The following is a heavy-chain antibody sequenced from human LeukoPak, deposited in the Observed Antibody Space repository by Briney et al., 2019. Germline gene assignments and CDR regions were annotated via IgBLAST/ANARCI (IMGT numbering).Heavy chain of an antibody. CDR2: INPSGGST. D-gene: IGHD3-10*01. V-gene: IGHV1-46*01. J-gene: IGHJ4*02. CDR3: ARGITTMVRGVPRANPFDY. CDR1: GYTFTSYY. Sequence: ASVKVSCKASGYTFTSYYMHWVRQAPGQGLEWMGIINPSGGSTSYAQKFQGRVTMTRDTSTSTVYMELSSLRSEDTAVYYCARGITTMVRGVPRANPFDYWGQGTLVTVSS.